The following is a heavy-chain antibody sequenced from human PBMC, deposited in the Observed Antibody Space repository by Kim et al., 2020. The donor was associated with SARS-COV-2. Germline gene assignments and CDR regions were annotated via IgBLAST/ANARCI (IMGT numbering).Heavy chain of an antibody. V-gene: IGHV3-43*02. CDR3: AKDTFHTRGYCSGGSCYSPTFRGMDV. Sequence: GGSLRLSCAASGFTFDDYAMHWVRQAPGKGLEWVSLISGDGGSTYYADSVKGRFTISRDNSKNSLYLQMNSLRTEDTALYYCAKDTFHTRGYCSGGSCYSPTFRGMDVWGQGTTVTVSS. D-gene: IGHD2-15*01. J-gene: IGHJ6*02. CDR1: GFTFDDYA. CDR2: ISGDGGST.